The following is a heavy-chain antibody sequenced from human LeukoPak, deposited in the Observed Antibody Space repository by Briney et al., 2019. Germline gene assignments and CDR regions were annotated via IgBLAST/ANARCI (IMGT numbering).Heavy chain of an antibody. CDR1: GFTVSSNY. CDR3: AREPFWSGYYSNLHFDY. V-gene: IGHV3-66*01. Sequence: PGGSLRLSCAASGFTVSSNYMSWVRQAPGKGLEWVSVIYSGGSTYYADSVKGRFTISRDNSKNTLYLQMNSLRAEDTAAYYCAREPFWSGYYSNLHFDYWGQGTLVTVSS. J-gene: IGHJ4*02. D-gene: IGHD3-3*01. CDR2: IYSGGST.